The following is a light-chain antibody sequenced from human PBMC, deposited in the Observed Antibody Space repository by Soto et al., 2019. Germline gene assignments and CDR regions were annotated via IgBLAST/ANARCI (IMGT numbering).Light chain of an antibody. CDR1: SSDVGGYNY. V-gene: IGLV2-8*01. CDR2: EVS. CDR3: SSYACRGVV. J-gene: IGLJ2*01. Sequence: QSVLTRAPSASGSPGQSVTISCTGTSSDVGGYNYVSWYQQHPGKAPKLMIYEVSKRPSGVPDRFSGSKSGNTASLTVSGIQAEDEADYYCSSYACRGVVFGGGTKLTVL.